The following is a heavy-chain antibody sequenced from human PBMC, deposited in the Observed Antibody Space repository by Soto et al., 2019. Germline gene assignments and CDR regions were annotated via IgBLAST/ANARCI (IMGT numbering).Heavy chain of an antibody. V-gene: IGHV1-18*01. Sequence: QVQLVQSGAEVKKPGSSVKVSCKASGYTFSSYAFSWVRQAPGQGLEWMGWISAYNGNTNNAKKFQGRVTMTTDTSTSTAYMELRSLRSDDTAVYYCARDVTPPDYWGQGTLVTVSS. CDR2: ISAYNGNT. J-gene: IGHJ4*02. CDR3: ARDVTPPDY. CDR1: GYTFSSYA.